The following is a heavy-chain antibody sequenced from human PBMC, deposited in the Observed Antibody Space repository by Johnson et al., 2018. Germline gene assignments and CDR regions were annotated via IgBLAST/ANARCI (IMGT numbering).Heavy chain of an antibody. CDR1: GFTFGTYW. Sequence: VQLVQSGGGWVQPGGSLRLSCAASGFTFGTYWMNWVRQAPGKGLEWVANIKQDGSEKYYVDSVKGRFTISGANAKRSLYLQMNSLGAEDTAVYYCARGQVVPNFYCYYYMDVGGKGTTVTVSS. J-gene: IGHJ6*03. V-gene: IGHV3-7*01. CDR3: ARGQVVPNFYCYYYMDV. CDR2: IKQDGSEK.